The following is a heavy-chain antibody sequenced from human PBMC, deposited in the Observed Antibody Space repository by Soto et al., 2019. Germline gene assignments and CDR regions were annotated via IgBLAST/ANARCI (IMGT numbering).Heavy chain of an antibody. CDR2: INPKSGGT. D-gene: IGHD2-8*01. V-gene: IGHV1-2*06. CDR3: ARGDSTDCSNGVCSFFYNHDMDV. Sequence: ASVKVSCMASRYSFTHYHLHWVRQAPGHGLEWLGRINPKSGGTSTAQKFQGRVTMTTDTSISTASMELTRLTSDDTAIYYCARGDSTDCSNGVCSFFYNHDMDVWGQGTTVTVSS. CDR1: RYSFTHYH. J-gene: IGHJ6*02.